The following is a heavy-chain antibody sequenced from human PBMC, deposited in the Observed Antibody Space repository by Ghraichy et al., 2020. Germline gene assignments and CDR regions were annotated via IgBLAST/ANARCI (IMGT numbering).Heavy chain of an antibody. D-gene: IGHD2-15*01. CDR3: ARVERGAYCSGGSCYGPYNWFDP. V-gene: IGHV1-3*01. Sequence: ASVKVSCKASGYTFTSYAMHWVRQAPGQRLEWMGWINAGNGNTKYSQKFQGRVTITRDTSASTAYMELSSLRSEDTAVYYCARVERGAYCSGGSCYGPYNWFDPWGQGTLVTVSS. CDR1: GYTFTSYA. CDR2: INAGNGNT. J-gene: IGHJ5*02.